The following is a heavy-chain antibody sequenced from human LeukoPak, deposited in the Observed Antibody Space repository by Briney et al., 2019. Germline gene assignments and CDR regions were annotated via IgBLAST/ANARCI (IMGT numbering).Heavy chain of an antibody. J-gene: IGHJ4*02. V-gene: IGHV3-64D*06. Sequence: GGSLRLSCSASGFTFGSYVMHWVRQAPGKGLEYVSVISSNGGSTYYADSVKGRFTISRDNSKNTLYLQMSSLRTEDTAVYYCGGSPDYWGQGTLVTVSS. CDR3: GGSPDY. CDR2: ISSNGGST. CDR1: GFTFGSYV. D-gene: IGHD3-10*01.